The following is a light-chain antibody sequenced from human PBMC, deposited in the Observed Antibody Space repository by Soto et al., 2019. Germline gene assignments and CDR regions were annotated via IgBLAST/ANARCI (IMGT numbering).Light chain of an antibody. CDR1: SSDVGGYNY. J-gene: IGLJ1*01. CDR2: EVS. V-gene: IGLV2-14*01. CDR3: SAHGGTNPYV. Sequence: QSALTQPASVSGSPGQSITISCTGTSSDVGGYNYVSWYQQYPGKAPKLMIYEVSNRPSGVSNRFSGSKSGNTASLTVSGLQAEDEADYYCSAHGGTNPYVFGTGTKLTVL.